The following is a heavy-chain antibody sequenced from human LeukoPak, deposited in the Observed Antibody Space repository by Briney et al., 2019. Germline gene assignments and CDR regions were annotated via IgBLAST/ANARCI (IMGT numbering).Heavy chain of an antibody. CDR2: ISSSSGSI. Sequence: GGSLRLSCAASGFTFSSCSMNWVRQAPGKGLEWVSFISSSSGSIYYADSVKGRITISRDNAKNSLYLQMNSLRAEDTAVYYCARSIVPDGTSPFDYWGQGTLVTVSS. D-gene: IGHD6-13*01. CDR3: ARSIVPDGTSPFDY. V-gene: IGHV3-48*04. CDR1: GFTFSSCS. J-gene: IGHJ4*02.